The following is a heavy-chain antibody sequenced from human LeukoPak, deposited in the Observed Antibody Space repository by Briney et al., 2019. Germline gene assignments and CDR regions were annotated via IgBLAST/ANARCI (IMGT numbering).Heavy chain of an antibody. J-gene: IGHJ6*03. Sequence: PGGSLRLSCAASGFTFSNAWMSWVRQAPGKGLEWVGRIKSKTDGGTTDYAAPVKGRFTISRDDSKNTLYLQMNSLKTEDTAVYYCTTDLVVRGVPGYYYYYYMDVWGKGTTVTVSS. D-gene: IGHD3-10*01. V-gene: IGHV3-15*01. CDR3: TTDLVVRGVPGYYYYYYMDV. CDR1: GFTFSNAW. CDR2: IKSKTDGGTT.